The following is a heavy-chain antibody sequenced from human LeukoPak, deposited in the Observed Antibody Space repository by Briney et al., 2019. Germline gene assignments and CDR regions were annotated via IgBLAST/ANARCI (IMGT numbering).Heavy chain of an antibody. CDR1: GGSISSSGHF. J-gene: IGHJ5*01. D-gene: IGHD2-15*01. Sequence: PSETLSLTCTVSGGSISSSGHFWGWIRQSPGKGLEWIGSLYYTGSAYYNPSLKSRVTIFADTSKNQFSLRLTSVTAADTDVYYCARGFSALVGSGNWFDSWGQGTLVTVSS. V-gene: IGHV4-39*01. CDR3: ARGFSALVGSGNWFDS. CDR2: LYYTGSA.